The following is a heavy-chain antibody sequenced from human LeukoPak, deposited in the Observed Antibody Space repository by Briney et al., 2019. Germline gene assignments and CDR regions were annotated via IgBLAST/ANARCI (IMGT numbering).Heavy chain of an antibody. CDR1: GFTFTSYV. D-gene: IGHD6-19*01. J-gene: IGHJ4*02. CDR3: AKDLSSGWGRIDC. Sequence: GGSLRLSCAASGFTFTSYVLSWVRQAPGKGLEWVSSISGGGATTYYADSVRGRFTISRDNSKNTLYLQMNSLRAEDTALYYCAKDLSSGWGRIDCWGQGTLVTVSS. V-gene: IGHV3-23*01. CDR2: ISGGGATT.